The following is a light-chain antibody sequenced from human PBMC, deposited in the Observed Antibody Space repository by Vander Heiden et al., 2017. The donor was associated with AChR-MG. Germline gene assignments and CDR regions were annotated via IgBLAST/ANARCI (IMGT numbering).Light chain of an antibody. CDR1: SSNSGSKS. V-gene: IGLV1-44*01. J-gene: IGLJ3*02. CDR2: SSN. CDR3: SSWDDTLNGRV. Sequence: QSVLTQPPSASGTPGQRVTISCSGSSSNSGSKSVNGYQQSPGTATKFLIYSSNRRHSGVPDRFAGSKSGTSASLTIRGLQSEDEADYYCSSWDDTLNGRVCGGGTKLTVL.